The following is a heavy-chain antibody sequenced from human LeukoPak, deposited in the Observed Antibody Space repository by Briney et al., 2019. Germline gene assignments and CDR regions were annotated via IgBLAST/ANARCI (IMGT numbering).Heavy chain of an antibody. J-gene: IGHJ4*02. CDR1: GFTFSSYA. Sequence: PGGSLRLSCAASGFTFSSYAMSWVRQAPGKGLEWVSAISGSGGSTYYADSVKGRFTISRDNSKNTLYLQMNSLRAEDTAVYYCAEDFPPIAAAGHYFDYWGQGTLVTVSS. V-gene: IGHV3-23*01. CDR3: AEDFPPIAAAGHYFDY. CDR2: ISGSGGST. D-gene: IGHD6-13*01.